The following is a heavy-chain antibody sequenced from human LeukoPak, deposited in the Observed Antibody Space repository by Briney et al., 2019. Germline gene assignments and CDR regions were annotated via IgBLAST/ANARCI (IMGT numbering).Heavy chain of an antibody. CDR2: ISAYNGNT. CDR1: GYTFISYG. Sequence: ASVKVSCKASGYTFISYGISWVRQAPGQGLEWMGWISAYNGNTNYAQKIQGRVTMTTDTSTSTAYMELRSLRSDDTAVYYCARDLGRGGSGSYYPIWFDLWGQGTLVTVSS. J-gene: IGHJ5*02. D-gene: IGHD3-10*01. V-gene: IGHV1-18*01. CDR3: ARDLGRGGSGSYYPIWFDL.